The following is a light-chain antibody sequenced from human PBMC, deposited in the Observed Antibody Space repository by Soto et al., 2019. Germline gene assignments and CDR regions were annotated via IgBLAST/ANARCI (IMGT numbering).Light chain of an antibody. CDR3: LLSYSGTRV. CDR2: DTG. Sequence: QAVVTQEPSLTVYPGGTVTLTCGSSTGAVTSSLFPYWFQQKPGQAPRTLIYDTGNKHSWTPVRFSGSLLGDKAALTLSGAQPEDEADYYCLLSYSGTRVFGGGTKVTVL. V-gene: IGLV7-46*01. J-gene: IGLJ2*01. CDR1: TGAVTSSLF.